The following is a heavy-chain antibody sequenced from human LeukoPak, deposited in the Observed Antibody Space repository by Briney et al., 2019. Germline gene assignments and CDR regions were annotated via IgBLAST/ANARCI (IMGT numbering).Heavy chain of an antibody. CDR3: SKDPFVI. Sequence: GRSLRLSCAASGFTFDDYAMHWVRQAPGKGLEWVSGISWNSGSIGYADSVKGRFTISRDNAKNSLYLQMNSLRAEDTALYYCSKDPFVIWGQGTMVTVSS. V-gene: IGHV3-9*01. CDR1: GFTFDDYA. J-gene: IGHJ3*02. CDR2: ISWNSGSI.